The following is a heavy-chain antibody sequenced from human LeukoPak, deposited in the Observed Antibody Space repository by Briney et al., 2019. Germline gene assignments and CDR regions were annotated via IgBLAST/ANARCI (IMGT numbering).Heavy chain of an antibody. CDR2: ISAYNGNT. V-gene: IGHV1-18*01. Sequence: ASVKVSCKASGGTFSSYAISWVRQAPGQGLEWVGWISAYNGNTKFAPNLQDRVTMTTDTSTATAYMELRSLRLNDTAVYFCARARPGAYCGTTSCFSDYWGQGTLVTVSS. CDR1: GGTFSSYA. J-gene: IGHJ4*02. D-gene: IGHD2-2*01. CDR3: ARARPGAYCGTTSCFSDY.